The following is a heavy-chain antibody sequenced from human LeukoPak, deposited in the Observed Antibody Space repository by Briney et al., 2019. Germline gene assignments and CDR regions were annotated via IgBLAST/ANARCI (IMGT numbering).Heavy chain of an antibody. J-gene: IGHJ4*02. V-gene: IGHV1-69*13. Sequence: ASVKVSCKASGGTFSSYAISWVRQAPGRGLEWMGGIIPIFGTANYAQKFQGRVTITADESTSTAYMELSSLRSEDTAVYYRAAYDSSGYYYYTYWGQGTLVTVSS. CDR2: IIPIFGTA. D-gene: IGHD3-22*01. CDR3: AAYDSSGYYYYTY. CDR1: GGTFSSYA.